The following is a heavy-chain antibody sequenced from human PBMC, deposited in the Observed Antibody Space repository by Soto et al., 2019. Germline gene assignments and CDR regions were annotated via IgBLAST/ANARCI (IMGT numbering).Heavy chain of an antibody. J-gene: IGHJ6*03. D-gene: IGHD1-1*01. CDR2: ISSSSSTI. V-gene: IGHV3-48*01. CDR3: ARNWNDALIGYYYYMDV. Sequence: GGSLRLSCAASGFTFSSYSMNWVRQAPGKGLEWVSYISSSSSTIYYADSVKGRFTISRDNAKNSLYLQMNSLRAEDTAVYYCARNWNDALIGYYYYMDVWGKGTTVTVSS. CDR1: GFTFSSYS.